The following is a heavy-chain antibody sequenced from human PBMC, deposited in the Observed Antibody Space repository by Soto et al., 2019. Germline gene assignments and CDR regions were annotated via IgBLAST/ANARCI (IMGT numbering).Heavy chain of an antibody. Sequence: EVQLVESGGGLVQPGGSLRLSCAASGFTFGSYWMSWIRQAPGTGLEWVANINQDGSEKYYVDSVKGRFTISRDNAKISLCLQMNSLTAEDTAVYYCARDNYWGQETLVTVSS. V-gene: IGHV3-7*04. CDR3: ARDNY. CDR2: INQDGSEK. CDR1: GFTFGSYW. J-gene: IGHJ4*02.